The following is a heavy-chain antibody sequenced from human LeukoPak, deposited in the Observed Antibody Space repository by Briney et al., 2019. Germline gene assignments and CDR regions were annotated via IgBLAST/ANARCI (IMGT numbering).Heavy chain of an antibody. V-gene: IGHV1-2*02. CDR1: GYTFTGYY. J-gene: IGHJ4*02. CDR2: INPNSGGT. D-gene: IGHD3-10*01. CDR3: ARDSGERGSGSYLIAY. Sequence: ASVKVSCKASGYTFTGYYMHWVRHAPGQGLEWMGWINPNSGGTNYAKKFQGRVTMTRDTSISTAYLELSRLRSDDTAVYYCARDSGERGSGSYLIAYWGEGTLVTVSS.